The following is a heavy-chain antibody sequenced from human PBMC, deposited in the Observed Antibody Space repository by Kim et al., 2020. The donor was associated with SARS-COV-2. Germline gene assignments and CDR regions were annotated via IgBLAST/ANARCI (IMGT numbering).Heavy chain of an antibody. CDR1: GFTFSSYS. J-gene: IGHJ3*02. D-gene: IGHD3-22*01. CDR2: ISSSSSYI. CDR3: ARWHSYYYDSSGYYPDAFEI. V-gene: IGHV3-21*01. Sequence: GGSLRLSCAASGFTFSSYSMNWVRQAPGKGLEWVSSISSSSSYIYYADSVKGRFTISRDNAKNSLYLQMNSLRAEDTAVYYCARWHSYYYDSSGYYPDAFEIWGAGTMVTVSS.